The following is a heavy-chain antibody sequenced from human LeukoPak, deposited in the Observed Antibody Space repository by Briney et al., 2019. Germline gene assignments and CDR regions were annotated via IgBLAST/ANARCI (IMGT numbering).Heavy chain of an antibody. CDR1: GYSISSGYY. Sequence: SETLSLTCAVSGYSISSGYYWGWIRQPPGKGLEWIGSIYHSGSTYYNPSLKSRVTISVDTSKNQFSLKLSSVTAADTAVYYCASYSYGILTGYPRYYFDYWGQGTLVTVSS. J-gene: IGHJ4*02. D-gene: IGHD3-9*01. V-gene: IGHV4-38-2*01. CDR2: IYHSGST. CDR3: ASYSYGILTGYPRYYFDY.